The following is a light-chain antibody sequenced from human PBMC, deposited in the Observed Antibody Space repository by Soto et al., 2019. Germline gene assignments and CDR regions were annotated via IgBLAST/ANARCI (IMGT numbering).Light chain of an antibody. J-gene: IGKJ2*01. V-gene: IGKV1-33*01. Sequence: DIQMTQSPSSLSASVGDRVTITCQASQDISNYLNWYQQKPGKAPKLLIYVASNLETGVPARFSGSGSGTDFTFTISSLQPVDIATYYCQQYDNLPPYTFGQGTKLEIK. CDR3: QQYDNLPPYT. CDR2: VAS. CDR1: QDISNY.